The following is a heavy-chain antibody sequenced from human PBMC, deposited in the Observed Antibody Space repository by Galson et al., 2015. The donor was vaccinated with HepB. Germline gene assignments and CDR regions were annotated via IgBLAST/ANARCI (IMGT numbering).Heavy chain of an antibody. CDR1: GFSFTNAW. V-gene: IGHV3-15*01. D-gene: IGHD6-19*01. CDR2: VKANADGGTT. Sequence: SLRLSCAASGFSFTNAWMNWVRQAPGKGLEWVGRVKANADGGTTDYAAPVRGRFAISREDSENTLFLQMNSLKIEDTAVYYCTTGAPRGEQWLAFDYWGQGTLVTVSS. J-gene: IGHJ4*02. CDR3: TTGAPRGEQWLAFDY.